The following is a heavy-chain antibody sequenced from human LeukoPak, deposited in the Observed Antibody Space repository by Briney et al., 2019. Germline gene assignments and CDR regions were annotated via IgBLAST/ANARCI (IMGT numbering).Heavy chain of an antibody. CDR2: ITGHGTST. CDR1: GLTFSSYA. CDR3: ANGRLEQCSGAICYPFDN. D-gene: IGHD2-15*01. J-gene: IGHJ4*02. V-gene: IGHV3-23*01. Sequence: PGGSLRLSCAASGLTFSSYAMNWVRPTPGKGLEWVSSITGHGTSTYYANSVKGRFTVSRDNSKNTVSLQMNSLRAEDTAVYYCANGRLEQCSGAICYPFDNWGQGILVTVSP.